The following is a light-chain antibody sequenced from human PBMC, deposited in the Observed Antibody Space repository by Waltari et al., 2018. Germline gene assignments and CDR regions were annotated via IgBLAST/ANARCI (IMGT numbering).Light chain of an antibody. J-gene: IGLJ3*02. CDR1: ALQNQY. CDR3: QSRDSSASYWV. CDR2: KDR. Sequence: SYEVTQARSVSVSPGQTARSTCCGDALQNQYVHWDHQKPGQAPVLVIYKDRERPSGSPERVSGSSAGTTCTLTISGVQVEDEADYYGQSRDSSASYWVFGGGTKLTV. V-gene: IGLV3-25*03.